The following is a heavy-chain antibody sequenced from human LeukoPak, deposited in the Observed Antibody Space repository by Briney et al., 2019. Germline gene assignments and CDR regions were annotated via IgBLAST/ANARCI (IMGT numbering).Heavy chain of an antibody. CDR3: ATGHSTGYHYWFDP. CDR1: GSALSDLA. Sequence: ASVTVSCTVSGSALSDLAMQWVRQVPGKGLEWMGGLDRESGETLYSEKFQGRVTMAQDTSTDTAYMDLTSLTSEDTAVYYCATGHSTGYHYWFDPWGQGTLVTVSS. CDR2: LDRESGET. J-gene: IGHJ5*02. D-gene: IGHD2-2*03. V-gene: IGHV1-24*01.